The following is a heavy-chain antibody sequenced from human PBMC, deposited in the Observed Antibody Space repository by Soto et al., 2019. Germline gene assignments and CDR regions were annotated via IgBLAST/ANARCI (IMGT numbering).Heavy chain of an antibody. CDR1: GFTFSFSV. CDR2: IRSKANNYAT. Sequence: PWGALAVSCAASGFTFSFSVMHWVRQASGKGLELVGRIRSKANNYATAYAVSVKGRFTISRDDSRNTAYLQMKSLKTEDTAVYYCARGVYDFWSGHTKGLDYWGQGTVVTVSS. J-gene: IGHJ4*02. V-gene: IGHV3-73*01. D-gene: IGHD3-3*01. CDR3: ARGVYDFWSGHTKGLDY.